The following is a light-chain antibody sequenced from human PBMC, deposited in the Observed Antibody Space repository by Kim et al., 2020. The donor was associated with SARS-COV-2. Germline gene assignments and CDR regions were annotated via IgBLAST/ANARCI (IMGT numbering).Light chain of an antibody. CDR3: QQSYITPFT. V-gene: IGKV1-39*01. CDR2: AAS. J-gene: IGKJ3*01. CDR1: QSISSH. Sequence: DIQMTQSPSSLSASVGDSVTITCRTSQSISSHLNWYQQKPGRAPKLLISAASTLQGGGPSRFSGSGSETDFTLTISSLQPEDFAADFCQQSYITPFTFGPGTKVDIK.